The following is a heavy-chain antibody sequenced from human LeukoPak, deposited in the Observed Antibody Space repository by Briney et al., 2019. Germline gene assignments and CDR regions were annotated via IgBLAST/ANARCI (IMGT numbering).Heavy chain of an antibody. J-gene: IGHJ4*02. V-gene: IGHV3-48*04. CDR3: AKGSNFYASGSHFDV. CDR1: GFTFSSYS. CDR2: ISSSSSTI. D-gene: IGHD3-10*01. Sequence: GGSLRLSCAASGFTFSSYSMNWVRQAPGKGLEWVSYISSSSSTIYYADSVKGRFTISRDNSMNTLWLQMNSLRVEDTAVYYCAKGSNFYASGSHFDVWGQGTLVTVSS.